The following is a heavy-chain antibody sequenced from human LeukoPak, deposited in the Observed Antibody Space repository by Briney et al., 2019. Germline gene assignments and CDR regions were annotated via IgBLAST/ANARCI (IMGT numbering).Heavy chain of an antibody. D-gene: IGHD3-22*01. Sequence: SETLSLTCTVSGDSISSGDYYWSWIRQPAGKGLEWIGRISSSGSTNYNPSLKSRVTMSVDTSKNQFSLKLSSVTAADTAVYYCARDRYYYDSSGYYYYFDYWGQGTLVTVSS. CDR1: GDSISSGDYY. CDR2: ISSSGST. CDR3: ARDRYYYDSSGYYYYFDY. V-gene: IGHV4-61*02. J-gene: IGHJ4*02.